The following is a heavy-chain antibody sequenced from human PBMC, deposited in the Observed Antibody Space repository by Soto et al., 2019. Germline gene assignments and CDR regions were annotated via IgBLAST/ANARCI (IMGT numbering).Heavy chain of an antibody. V-gene: IGHV4-31*03. D-gene: IGHD5-18*01. Sequence: SETLSLTCTVSGGSIRSGCYYWSWVRQNPRRGLEWIGNIYYSGNTYYNPSLKSRLTISVDTSKNQFSLNLSSVTAADTAVYYCARDRLMATAGTARHYFGLDVWGQGTTVTVSS. CDR3: ARDRLMATAGTARHYFGLDV. CDR1: GGSIRSGCYY. J-gene: IGHJ6*02. CDR2: IYYSGNT.